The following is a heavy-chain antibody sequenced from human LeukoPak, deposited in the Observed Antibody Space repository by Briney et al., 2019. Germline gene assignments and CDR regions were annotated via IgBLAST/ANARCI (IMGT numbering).Heavy chain of an antibody. CDR1: GGSISSYY. CDR3: ARGYYYDSSGYPSFDY. V-gene: IGHV4-59*01. D-gene: IGHD3-22*01. Sequence: SETLSLTCTVSGGSISSYYWSWIRQPPGKGLEWIGYIYYSGGTNYNPSLKSRVTISVDTSKNQFSLKLSSVTAADTAVYYCARGYYYDSSGYPSFDYWGQGTLVTVSS. J-gene: IGHJ4*02. CDR2: IYYSGGT.